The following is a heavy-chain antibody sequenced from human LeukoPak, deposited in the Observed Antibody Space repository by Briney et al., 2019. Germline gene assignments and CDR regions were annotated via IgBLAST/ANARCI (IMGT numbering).Heavy chain of an antibody. CDR3: ARESFSGYGYYYFDY. Sequence: PGGSLTLSCAASGFSFSSYTMHWVRQAPGKGLEWVAVISYDGNNKYYADSVKGRFTISRDNSKNTLYLQMNSLRAEDTAVYYCARESFSGYGYYYFDYWGQGTLVTVSS. V-gene: IGHV3-30-3*01. J-gene: IGHJ4*02. CDR1: GFSFSSYT. D-gene: IGHD5-12*01. CDR2: ISYDGNNK.